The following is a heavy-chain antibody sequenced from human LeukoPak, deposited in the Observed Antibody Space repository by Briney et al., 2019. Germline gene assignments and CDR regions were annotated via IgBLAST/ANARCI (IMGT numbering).Heavy chain of an antibody. V-gene: IGHV3-21*01. CDR1: GFNFSSYS. J-gene: IGHJ4*02. D-gene: IGHD2-15*01. CDR2: ISSSAYYT. Sequence: GGSLRLSCAASGFNFSSYSMNWVRQAPGKGLEWVSSISSSAYYTYYADSVKGRFTISRDNTKNSLYLLMNSLRAEDTAVYYCAKSTGGYCSGVGCSPSPYWGKGTLVTVSS. CDR3: AKSTGGYCSGVGCSPSPY.